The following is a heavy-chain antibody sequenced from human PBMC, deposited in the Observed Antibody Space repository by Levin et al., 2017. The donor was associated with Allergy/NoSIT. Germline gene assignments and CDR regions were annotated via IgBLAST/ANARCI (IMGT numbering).Heavy chain of an antibody. Sequence: GGSLRLSCAASGFTFSSYAMHWVRQAPGKGLEWVAVISYDGSNKYYADSVKGRFTISRDNSKNTLYLQMNSLRAEDTAVYYCARDSLRYSYGMIDYWGQGTLVTVSS. V-gene: IGHV3-30-3*01. CDR1: GFTFSSYA. CDR3: ARDSLRYSYGMIDY. CDR2: ISYDGSNK. J-gene: IGHJ4*02. D-gene: IGHD5-18*01.